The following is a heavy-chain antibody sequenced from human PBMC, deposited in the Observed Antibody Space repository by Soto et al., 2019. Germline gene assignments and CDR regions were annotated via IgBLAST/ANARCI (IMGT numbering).Heavy chain of an antibody. J-gene: IGHJ1*01. D-gene: IGHD3-22*01. CDR1: GFTFSSHG. CDR3: ANGDSSGFEYFQS. CDR2: VSFDGTNK. Sequence: QVQLVESGGGVVQPGMTLRLSCTASGFTFSSHGMHWVRQAPGKGLEWVAVVSFDGTNKNYAASVRGRFTISRDNSKNTLYLQMSSLRAEDTAVYYCANGDSSGFEYFQSWGQGTLVTVSS. V-gene: IGHV3-30*18.